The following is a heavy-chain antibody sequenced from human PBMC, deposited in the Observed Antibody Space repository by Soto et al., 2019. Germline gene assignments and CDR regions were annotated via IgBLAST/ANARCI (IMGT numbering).Heavy chain of an antibody. D-gene: IGHD2-2*01. CDR2: IKQDGSEK. CDR1: GFTFSSYW. Sequence: GGSLRLSCAASGFTFSSYWMSWVRQAPGKGLEWVANIKQDGSEKYYVDSVKGRFTISRDNAKNSLYLQMNSLRAEDTAVYYCARARIVVVPAYFDYWGQGTLVTVSS. V-gene: IGHV3-7*01. J-gene: IGHJ4*02. CDR3: ARARIVVVPAYFDY.